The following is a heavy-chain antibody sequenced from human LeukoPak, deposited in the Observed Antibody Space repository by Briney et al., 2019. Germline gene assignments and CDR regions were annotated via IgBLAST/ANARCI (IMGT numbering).Heavy chain of an antibody. J-gene: IGHJ6*02. CDR3: ARGGSYYYYYYGMDV. CDR1: GFTFSSYA. V-gene: IGHV3-30-3*01. D-gene: IGHD3-16*01. CDR2: ISYDGSNK. Sequence: GRSLRLSCAASGFTFSSYAMHWVRQAPGKGLEWVAVISYDGSNKYYADSVKGRFTISRDNSKNTLYLQMNSLRAEDTAAYYCARGGSYYYYYYGMDVWGQGTTVTVSS.